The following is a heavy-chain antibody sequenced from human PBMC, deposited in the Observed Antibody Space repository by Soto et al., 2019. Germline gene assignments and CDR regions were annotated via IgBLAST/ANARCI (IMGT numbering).Heavy chain of an antibody. V-gene: IGHV4-61*01. CDR2: IYYSGST. J-gene: IGHJ6*02. D-gene: IGHD3-10*01. CDR1: GGSVSSGSYY. CDR3: ARDWRYYYGSGSYMGDYYYGMDV. Sequence: SETLSLTCTVSGGSVSSGSYYWSWIRQPPGKGLEWIGYIYYSGSTNYNPSLKSRVTISVDTSKNQFSLKLSSVTAADTAVYYCARDWRYYYGSGSYMGDYYYGMDVWGQGTTVTVSS.